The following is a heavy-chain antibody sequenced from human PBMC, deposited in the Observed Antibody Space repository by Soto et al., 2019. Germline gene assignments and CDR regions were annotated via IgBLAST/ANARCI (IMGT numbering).Heavy chain of an antibody. V-gene: IGHV4-39*01. CDR2: IYYSGST. Sequence: SETLSLTCTVSGGSISSSSYYWGWIRQPPGKGLEWIGSIYYSGSTYYNPSLKSRVTISVDTSKNQFSLKLSSVTAADTAVYYCATSLIYSSSWYGNYYYYGMDVWGQGTTVTVSS. J-gene: IGHJ6*02. CDR1: GGSISSSSYY. CDR3: ATSLIYSSSWYGNYYYYGMDV. D-gene: IGHD6-13*01.